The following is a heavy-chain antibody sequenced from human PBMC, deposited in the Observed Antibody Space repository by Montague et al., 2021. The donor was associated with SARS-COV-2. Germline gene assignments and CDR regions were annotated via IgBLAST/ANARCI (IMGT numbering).Heavy chain of an antibody. Sequence: SETLSLTCAVYAGSFSDYHWTWIRQSPGEGLEWIGKINHGGSTKYNPSLKSRVTISIDTSKRQFSLKLTSVTAADTAVYYCARGAPGYWGQGTLVTASS. D-gene: IGHD1-1*01. J-gene: IGHJ4*02. CDR3: ARGAPGY. CDR1: AGSFSDYH. V-gene: IGHV4-34*01. CDR2: INHGGST.